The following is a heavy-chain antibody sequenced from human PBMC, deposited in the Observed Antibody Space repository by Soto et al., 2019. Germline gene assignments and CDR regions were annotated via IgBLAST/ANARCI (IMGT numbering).Heavy chain of an antibody. Sequence: SETLCLTCAVSGGSISSGGYPWSRLPQPQGKDLEGIGYIYHSGSTYCNPSLKSRVTISVDRTQNQFSVKLCSVTAADTAVYYCARVADRWGQGTLAAVS. J-gene: IGHJ5*02. V-gene: IGHV4-30-2*01. CDR1: GGSISSGGYP. CDR2: IYHSGST. CDR3: ARVADR.